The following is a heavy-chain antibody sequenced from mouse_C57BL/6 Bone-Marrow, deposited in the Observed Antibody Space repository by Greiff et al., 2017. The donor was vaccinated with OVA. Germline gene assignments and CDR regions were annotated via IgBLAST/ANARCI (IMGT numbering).Heavy chain of an antibody. J-gene: IGHJ3*01. CDR2: ISSGGDYI. CDR3: TRHPPPY. Sequence: EVKLMESGEGLVKPGGSLKLSCAASGFTFSSYAMSWVRQTPEKRLEWVAYISSGGDYIYYADTVKGRFTISRDNARNTLYLKMSSLKSDDTAMYYCTRHPPPYWGQGTLVTVSA. V-gene: IGHV5-9-1*02. CDR1: GFTFSSYA.